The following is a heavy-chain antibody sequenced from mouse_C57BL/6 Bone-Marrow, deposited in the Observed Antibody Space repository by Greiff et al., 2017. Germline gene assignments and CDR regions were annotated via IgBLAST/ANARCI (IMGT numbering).Heavy chain of an antibody. CDR3: ASNRDSSGYYAMDD. Sequence: EVQLQQSGPELVKPGASVKIPCKASGYTFTDYYMDWVKQSHGKSLEWIGDINPNNGGTIYNQKFKGKATLTVDKSSSTAYMELRSLTSEDTAVYYGASNRDSSGYYAMDDCGQGTAVTVSA. J-gene: IGHJ4*01. V-gene: IGHV1-18*01. D-gene: IGHD3-2*02. CDR1: GYTFTDYY. CDR2: INPNNGGT.